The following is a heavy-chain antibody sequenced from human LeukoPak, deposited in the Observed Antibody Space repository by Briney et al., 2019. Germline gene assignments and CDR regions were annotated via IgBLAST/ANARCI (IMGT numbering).Heavy chain of an antibody. CDR2: INTNGANT. CDR1: RFTFKSYA. V-gene: IGHV3-64*05. CDR3: VRGVTAYYDFWSGPTNDNNWFDP. J-gene: IGHJ5*02. D-gene: IGHD3-3*01. Sequence: PGGSLSLSRSASRFTFKSYAMYWVRQAPAKGLEYVSSINTNGANTYNADSAKGRSTTSRDNSRHTVYVQMHGLTPEDTAVYYCVRGVTAYYDFWSGPTNDNNWFDPWGQGTPVTVSS.